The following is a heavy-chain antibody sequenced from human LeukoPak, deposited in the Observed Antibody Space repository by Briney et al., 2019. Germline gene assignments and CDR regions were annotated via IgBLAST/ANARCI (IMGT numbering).Heavy chain of an antibody. CDR1: GFTFSGSA. CDR2: IRSKANSYAT. J-gene: IGHJ6*03. Sequence: PVGSLRLSCAASGFTFSGSAMHWVRQASGKGLEWVGRIRSKANSYATAYAASVKGRFTISRDDSKNTAYLQMNSLKTEDTAVYYCTREYDFWSGYRYYYYYYYMDVWGKGTTVTVSS. V-gene: IGHV3-73*01. CDR3: TREYDFWSGYRYYYYYYYMDV. D-gene: IGHD3-3*01.